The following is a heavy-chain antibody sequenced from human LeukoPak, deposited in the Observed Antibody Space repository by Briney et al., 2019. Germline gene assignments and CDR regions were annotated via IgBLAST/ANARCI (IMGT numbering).Heavy chain of an antibody. CDR3: ARSTYYYDSSGYFPWFDP. CDR1: GYTFISYD. D-gene: IGHD3-22*01. CDR2: MNPNSGNT. J-gene: IGHJ5*02. Sequence: GASVKVSCKASGYTFISYDINWVRQATGQGLEWMGWMNPNSGNTGYAQKFQGRVTMTRNTSISTAYMELSSLRSEDTAVYYCARSTYYYDSSGYFPWFDPWGQGTLVTVSS. V-gene: IGHV1-8*01.